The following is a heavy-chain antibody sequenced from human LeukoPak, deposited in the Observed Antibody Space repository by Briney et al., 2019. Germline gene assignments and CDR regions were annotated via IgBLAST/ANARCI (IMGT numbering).Heavy chain of an antibody. Sequence: GGSLRLSCATSGFTFSSYWMSWVRQAPGKGLESLSYISSTGSVIYYADSVRGRFTISRDNARNSLYLQMNSLRDEDTAVYYCARSSRGTVVSDFDYWGQGILVTVSS. CDR2: ISSTGSVI. J-gene: IGHJ4*02. CDR1: GFTFSSYW. V-gene: IGHV3-48*02. D-gene: IGHD4-23*01. CDR3: ARSSRGTVVSDFDY.